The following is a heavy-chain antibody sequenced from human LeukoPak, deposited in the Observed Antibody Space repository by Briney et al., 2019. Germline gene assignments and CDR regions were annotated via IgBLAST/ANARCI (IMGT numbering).Heavy chain of an antibody. J-gene: IGHJ4*02. Sequence: SETLSLTCAVYGGPFSGYYCSWVRQPPGKGLEWIGEINHSGSTNYSPSLKSRVTISLDTSKNQFSLKLSSVTAADTAVYYCARETTLMGYSSGLGFNYWGQGALVTVSS. V-gene: IGHV4-34*01. CDR2: INHSGST. D-gene: IGHD6-19*01. CDR3: ARETTLMGYSSGLGFNY. CDR1: GGPFSGYY.